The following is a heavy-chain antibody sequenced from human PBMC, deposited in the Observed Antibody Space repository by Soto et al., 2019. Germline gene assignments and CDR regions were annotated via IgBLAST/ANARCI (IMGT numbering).Heavy chain of an antibody. Sequence: QLQLQESGPGLVKPSETLSLTCTVSGGSISSSSSYWGWIRQPPGKGLEWIGSIYYSGSTYYNPSRKSRFTISVDTSKNQFSLKLSSVTAADTAVYYCARSTIFGVVITPSNQADYWGQGTLVTVSS. D-gene: IGHD3-3*01. J-gene: IGHJ4*02. CDR3: ARSTIFGVVITPSNQADY. CDR2: IYYSGST. CDR1: GGSISSSSSY. V-gene: IGHV4-39*01.